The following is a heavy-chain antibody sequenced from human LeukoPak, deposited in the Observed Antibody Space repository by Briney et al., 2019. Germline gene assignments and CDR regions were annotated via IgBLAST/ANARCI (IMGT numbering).Heavy chain of an antibody. J-gene: IGHJ4*02. D-gene: IGHD3-16*01. V-gene: IGHV1-24*01. CDR2: FEPEYGER. CDR1: GYTLTELS. Sequence: GASVKVSCKVSGYTLTELSLHWVRQAAGQGLEWMGGFEPEYGERVYAQTFQGRVAMTEDTSTDTAYMELSSLTSEDTAVYYCVTLGGGVPIAIVDYWGQGTLVTVSS. CDR3: VTLGGGVPIAIVDY.